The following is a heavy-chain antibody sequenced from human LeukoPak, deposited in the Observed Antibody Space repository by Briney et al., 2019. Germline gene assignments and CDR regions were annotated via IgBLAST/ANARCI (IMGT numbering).Heavy chain of an antibody. Sequence: GGSLRLSCTVSGFTFSSYWMSWVRQAPGKGLEWVANIKQDGSDKYYVDSVKGRFTISRDNAKNSLYLQMNSLRAEDTAVYYCARLGGPHFDYWGQGTLVTVSS. D-gene: IGHD2-15*01. V-gene: IGHV3-7*01. CDR1: GFTFSSYW. CDR3: ARLGGPHFDY. CDR2: IKQDGSDK. J-gene: IGHJ4*02.